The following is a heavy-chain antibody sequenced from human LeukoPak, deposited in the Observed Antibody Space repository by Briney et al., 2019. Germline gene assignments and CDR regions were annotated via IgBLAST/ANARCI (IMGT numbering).Heavy chain of an antibody. V-gene: IGHV3-15*01. CDR1: GFTFSSCW. CDR2: IKSKTDGGTT. CDR3: TRGGWLRYYFDY. D-gene: IGHD5-24*01. Sequence: PGGSLRLSCAASGFTFSSCWMNWVRQAPGKGLEWIGRIKSKTDGGTTDYAAPVKGRFTISRDDSKNTLYLQMNSLKTEDTAIYYCTRGGWLRYYFDYWGQGTLVTVSS. J-gene: IGHJ4*02.